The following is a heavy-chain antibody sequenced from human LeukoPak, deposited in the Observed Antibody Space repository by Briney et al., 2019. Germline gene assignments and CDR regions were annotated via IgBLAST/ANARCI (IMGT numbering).Heavy chain of an antibody. Sequence: SVKVSCKASGGTFSSYAISWVRQAPGQGLEWMGGIIPIFGTANYAQKFQGRVTITADESTSTAYMELSSLRSEDTAVYYCARVPVTGTQYYYYVMDVWGQGTTVTVSS. J-gene: IGHJ6*02. CDR1: GGTFSSYA. CDR2: IIPIFGTA. V-gene: IGHV1-69*13. D-gene: IGHD1/OR15-1a*01. CDR3: ARVPVTGTQYYYYVMDV.